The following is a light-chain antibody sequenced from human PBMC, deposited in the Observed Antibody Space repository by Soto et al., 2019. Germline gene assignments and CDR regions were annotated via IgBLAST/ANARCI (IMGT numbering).Light chain of an antibody. V-gene: IGKV1-33*01. CDR2: SAS. CDR1: QGISSY. J-gene: IGKJ5*01. CDR3: QQYDNLPSVT. Sequence: DIQFTQSPSSLSASAEDRVTITCRVSQGISSYLNWYRQKPGKVLKVLIYSASNLETGVPSRFSGSGSGTDFTFTISSLQPEDIATYYCQQYDNLPSVTFGQGTRLEIK.